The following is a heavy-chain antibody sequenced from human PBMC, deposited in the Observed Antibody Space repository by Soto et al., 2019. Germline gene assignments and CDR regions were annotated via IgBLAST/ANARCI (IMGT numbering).Heavy chain of an antibody. CDR2: VFSSGST. Sequence: SETLSLTCSVPGGAVSSDYWSWVRQPAGKGLEWIGRVFSSGSTNYNNSLKSRVTMSIDTSKKEVSLKLSSVTAADTAVHDCASLAFSYVEMDVWGPGHPVIAS. CDR1: GGAVSSDY. CDR3: ASLAFSYVEMDV. V-gene: IGHV4-4*07. D-gene: IGHD3-3*02. J-gene: IGHJ6*02.